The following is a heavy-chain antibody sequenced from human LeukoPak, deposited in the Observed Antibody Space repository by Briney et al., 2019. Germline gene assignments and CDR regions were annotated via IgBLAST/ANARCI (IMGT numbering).Heavy chain of an antibody. V-gene: IGHV3-74*01. CDR2: INTDGSST. J-gene: IGHJ4*02. D-gene: IGHD2-2*03. Sequence: GGALTLSCADSGLTFSSGWRDWVGQGRGKGMVWVSRINTDGSSTNYADSVKGRFTISRDNAKNTLYLEMNSLTAEDTAVYYCLRHGSPNYWGQGTLVTVSS. CDR1: GLTFSSGW. CDR3: LRHGSPNY.